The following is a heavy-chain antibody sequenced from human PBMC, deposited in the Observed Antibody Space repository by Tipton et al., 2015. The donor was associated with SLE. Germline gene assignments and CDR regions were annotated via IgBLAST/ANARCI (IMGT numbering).Heavy chain of an antibody. CDR1: GGSISSYY. CDR3: ARPGFSYGLFDY. CDR2: IYYSGST. Sequence: TLSLTCTVSGGSISSYYWSWIRQPPGKGLEWIGSIYYSGSTYYNPSLKSRVTISVDTSKNQFSLKLSSVTAADTAVYYCARPGFSYGLFDYWGQGTLVTVSS. J-gene: IGHJ4*02. D-gene: IGHD5-18*01. V-gene: IGHV4-59*05.